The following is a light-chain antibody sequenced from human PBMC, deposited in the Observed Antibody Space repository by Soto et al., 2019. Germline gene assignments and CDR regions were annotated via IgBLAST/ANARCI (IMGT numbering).Light chain of an antibody. J-gene: IGLJ1*01. CDR2: EGS. V-gene: IGLV2-23*03. Sequence: QSVLTQPASVCGSPGQSITISCTGTSSDVGSYNLVSWYQQHPGKAPKLMIYEGSKRPSGVSNRFSGSKSGNTASLTISGLQAEDEADSYCCSYAGSSAFVYVFGTGTKVTVL. CDR1: SSDVGSYNL. CDR3: CSYAGSSAFVYV.